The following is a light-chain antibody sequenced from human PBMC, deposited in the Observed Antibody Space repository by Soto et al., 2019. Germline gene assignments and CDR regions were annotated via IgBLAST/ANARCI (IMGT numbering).Light chain of an antibody. V-gene: IGLV2-14*01. CDR2: DVS. Sequence: QSVLTQPASVSGSPGQSITISCTGTSSDVGGYNYVSWYQQHPGKAPKLMIYDVSNRPSGVSNRFSGSKSGNTASLTISGLQAEDEADYYCASYTTTFSSVFGSGTKVTVL. J-gene: IGLJ1*01. CDR1: SSDVGGYNY. CDR3: ASYTTTFSSV.